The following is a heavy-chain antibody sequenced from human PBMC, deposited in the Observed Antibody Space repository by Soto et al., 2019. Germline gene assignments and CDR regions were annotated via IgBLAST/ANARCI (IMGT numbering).Heavy chain of an antibody. V-gene: IGHV3-30*18. D-gene: IGHD7-27*01. CDR3: AKDWGGRLDY. Sequence: QVQLVESGGGVVQPGRSLRLSCAASRFTFSSYGMHWVRQAPGKGLEWVAIISYDGSSEYYADSVKGRFIISRDNSKNTLSLHMNSLITDDTAVYFCAKDWGGRLDYWGPGTRVTVSS. J-gene: IGHJ4*02. CDR2: ISYDGSSE. CDR1: RFTFSSYG.